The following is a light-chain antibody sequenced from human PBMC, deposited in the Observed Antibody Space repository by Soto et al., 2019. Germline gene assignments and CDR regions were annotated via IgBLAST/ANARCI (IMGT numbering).Light chain of an antibody. CDR2: EIN. CDR3: SSYTSSSTLV. V-gene: IGLV2-14*01. CDR1: SSDVGNYNS. Sequence: QSVLTQPASVSGSPGQSITISCTGTSSDVGNYNSVSWYQQHPGKVPKLMIYEINNRPSGVSNRFSGSKSGNTASLTISGLQAEDEADYYCSSYTSSSTLVFGTGTKLTVL. J-gene: IGLJ1*01.